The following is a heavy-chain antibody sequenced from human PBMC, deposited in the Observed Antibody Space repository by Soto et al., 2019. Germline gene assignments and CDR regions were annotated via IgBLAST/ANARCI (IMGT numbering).Heavy chain of an antibody. V-gene: IGHV4-30-4*01. Sequence: SETLSLTCAVYGGSGGSFSGYYWSWIRQPPGKGLEWIGFISYSGSAYYNPSLKSRVTISVDTSKNQFSLNLSFVTAADTAVYYCATMGTPATGLYYFDYWGQGTLVTVSS. J-gene: IGHJ4*02. CDR3: ATMGTPATGLYYFDY. CDR1: GGSGGSFSGYY. CDR2: ISYSGSA. D-gene: IGHD2-15*01.